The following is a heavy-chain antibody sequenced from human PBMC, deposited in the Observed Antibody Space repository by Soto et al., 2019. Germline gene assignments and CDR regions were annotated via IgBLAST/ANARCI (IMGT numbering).Heavy chain of an antibody. CDR1: GGSFSGYY. Sequence: LSLTCAVYGGSFSGYYWSWIRQPPGKGLEWIGEINHSGSTNYNPSLKSRVTISVDTSKNQFSLKLSSVTAADTAVYYCARGSPPYYYGSGSHYYFDYWGQGTLVTVSS. V-gene: IGHV4-34*01. CDR3: ARGSPPYYYGSGSHYYFDY. D-gene: IGHD3-10*01. J-gene: IGHJ4*02. CDR2: INHSGST.